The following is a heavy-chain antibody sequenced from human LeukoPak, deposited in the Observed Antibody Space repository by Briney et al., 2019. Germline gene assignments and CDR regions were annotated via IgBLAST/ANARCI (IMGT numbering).Heavy chain of an antibody. D-gene: IGHD2-21*01. CDR3: AKPLVSGY. CDR2: ISYDGSNK. V-gene: IGHV3-30*18. J-gene: IGHJ4*02. CDR1: GFTFSSYG. Sequence: GRSLRLSCAASGFTFSSYGMHWVRQAPGKGLEWVAVISYDGSNKYYADSVKGRFTISRDNPKNTLYLQMNSLRAEDTAVYYCAKPLVSGYWGQGTLVTVSS.